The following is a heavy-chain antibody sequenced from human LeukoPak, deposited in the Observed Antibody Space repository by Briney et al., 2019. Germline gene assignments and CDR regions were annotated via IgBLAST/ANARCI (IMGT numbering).Heavy chain of an antibody. Sequence: ASVKVSCKTSGYAFNFYGLNWVRQAPGQGLEWMGFISLNNGNTHYEQKFQGRVTMAADTSTNTASLEVKSLRSDDTAVYYCQRITIFGVVMDFDYWGQGTLVTVSS. CDR3: QRITIFGVVMDFDY. D-gene: IGHD3-3*01. J-gene: IGHJ4*02. CDR1: GYAFNFYG. V-gene: IGHV1-18*04. CDR2: ISLNNGNT.